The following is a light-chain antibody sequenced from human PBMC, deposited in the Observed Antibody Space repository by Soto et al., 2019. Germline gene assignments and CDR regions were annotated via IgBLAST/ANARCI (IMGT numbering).Light chain of an antibody. V-gene: IGLV1-40*01. J-gene: IGLJ1*01. CDR3: QSYDTTLSGVV. CDR1: YSNIGADYE. CDR2: GHN. Sequence: QSVLTQPPSVSGAPGQRVTISCSGSYSNIGADYEVHWYQQVPGTAPKLLVSGHNNRPSGVPDRFFGSKSGTSASLVITGLQGDDEANYYCQSYDTTLSGVVFGAGTKLTVL.